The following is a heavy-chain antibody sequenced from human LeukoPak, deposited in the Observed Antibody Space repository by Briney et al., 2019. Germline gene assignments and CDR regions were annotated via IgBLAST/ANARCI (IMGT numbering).Heavy chain of an antibody. CDR1: GGTFSSYA. D-gene: IGHD4-17*01. V-gene: IGHV1-69*13. Sequence: SVKVSCKASGGTFSSYAISWVRQAPGQGLEWMGGIIPIFGTANYAQKFQGRVTITADESTSTAYMELSSLRSEDTAVYYCARAIIETTSLNHYYYGMDVWGQGTTVIVSS. J-gene: IGHJ6*02. CDR2: IIPIFGTA. CDR3: ARAIIETTSLNHYYYGMDV.